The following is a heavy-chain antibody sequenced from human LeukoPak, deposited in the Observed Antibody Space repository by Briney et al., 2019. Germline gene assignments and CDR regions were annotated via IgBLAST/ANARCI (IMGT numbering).Heavy chain of an antibody. CDR3: ARHVYGEGMVV. Sequence: SETLSLTCTVSGDSLNGYYWGWIRKPPGKGLECIGYIHSSEGTAHKASLKSRLTISLDTSKNQFSLTLSSVTAADTAVYYCARHVYGEGMVVWGKGTTVTVSS. CDR2: IHSSEGT. V-gene: IGHV4-59*08. J-gene: IGHJ6*04. D-gene: IGHD4-17*01. CDR1: GDSLNGYY.